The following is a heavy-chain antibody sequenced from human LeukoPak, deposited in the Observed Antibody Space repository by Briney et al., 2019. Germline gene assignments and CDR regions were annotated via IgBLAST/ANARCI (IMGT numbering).Heavy chain of an antibody. V-gene: IGHV1-18*01. CDR2: ISAYNGNT. Sequence: ASVKVSCKASGYTFTSYGISWVRQAPGQGLEWMGWISAYNGNTNYAQKLQGRVTMITDTSTSTAYMELRSLRSDDTAVYYCARDRDYCSSTSCYADNWFDPWGQGTLVTVSS. CDR3: ARDRDYCSSTSCYADNWFDP. CDR1: GYTFTSYG. J-gene: IGHJ5*02. D-gene: IGHD2-2*01.